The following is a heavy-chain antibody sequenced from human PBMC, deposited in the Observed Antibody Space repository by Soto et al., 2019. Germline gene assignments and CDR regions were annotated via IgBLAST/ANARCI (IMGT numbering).Heavy chain of an antibody. CDR2: IYYSGST. J-gene: IGHJ6*03. CDR1: GGSIRSSSYY. CDR3: ARHPAYYGSGSYYKNYYSSYYRDV. D-gene: IGHD3-10*01. Sequence: SETLSLTCPVSGGSIRSSSYYWGWIRQPPGKGLEWVGGIYYSGSTYYNPSLKSRVTISVDTSQNQFSLRLSSGTAADTAVYYCARHPAYYGSGSYYKNYYSSYYRDVWGKGTTVTVSS. V-gene: IGHV4-39*01.